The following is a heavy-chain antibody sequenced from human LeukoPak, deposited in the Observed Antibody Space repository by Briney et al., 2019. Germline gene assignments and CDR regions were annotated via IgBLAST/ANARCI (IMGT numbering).Heavy chain of an antibody. J-gene: IGHJ4*02. CDR1: GFTFSNFG. Sequence: GGSLRLSCAASGFTFSNFGIHWVRQAPGKGLEWVAVISYDGNNKFYADSVKGRFTISRDNSKNTLFLQMDSLRAEDSAMYYCARDRVPYKYGLGNFWGQGTLVTVSS. CDR2: ISYDGNNK. D-gene: IGHD3-10*01. CDR3: ARDRVPYKYGLGNF. V-gene: IGHV3-30-3*01.